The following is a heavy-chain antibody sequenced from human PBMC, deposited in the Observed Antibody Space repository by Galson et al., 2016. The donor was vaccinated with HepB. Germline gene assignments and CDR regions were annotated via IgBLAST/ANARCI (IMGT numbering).Heavy chain of an antibody. Sequence: SETLSLTCTVSGDSISSYYWSWIRQAPGKGLEWIGHIHNTGNTNYHPSLDSRVTISIDTSRNKFFLTLSSVTAADTAVYFCARDGGVVYDFGMDVWGQGTTVSVSS. CDR1: GDSISSYY. J-gene: IGHJ6*02. D-gene: IGHD5/OR15-5a*01. CDR2: IHNTGNT. CDR3: ARDGGVVYDFGMDV. V-gene: IGHV4-59*01.